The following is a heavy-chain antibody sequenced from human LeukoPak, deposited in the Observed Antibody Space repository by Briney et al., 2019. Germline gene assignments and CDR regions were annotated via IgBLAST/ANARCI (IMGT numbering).Heavy chain of an antibody. CDR2: ISAYNGNT. CDR3: ARDFEELSSGYDLALDY. V-gene: IGHV1-18*01. Sequence: ASVKVSCKASGYTFTSYGISWVRQAPGQGLEWMGWISAYNGNTNYAQKLQGRVTMTTDTSTSTAYMELRSLRSDDTAVYYCARDFEELSSGYDLALDYWGQGTLVTVSS. J-gene: IGHJ4*02. D-gene: IGHD5-12*01. CDR1: GYTFTSYG.